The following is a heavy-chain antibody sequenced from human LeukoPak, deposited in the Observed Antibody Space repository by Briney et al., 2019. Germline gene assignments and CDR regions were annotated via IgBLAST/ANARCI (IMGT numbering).Heavy chain of an antibody. Sequence: SETLSLTCTVSGGSISSSTYYWGWLRQPPGKGLEWIRSIYYSESTYYNPSLKSRVTISVDTTKNQFSLKLSSVTAADKAVYYCARDRYYYDSSARYFDYWGQGTLVTVSS. CDR3: ARDRYYYDSSARYFDY. D-gene: IGHD3-22*01. V-gene: IGHV4-39*07. CDR1: GGSISSSTYY. J-gene: IGHJ4*02. CDR2: IYYSEST.